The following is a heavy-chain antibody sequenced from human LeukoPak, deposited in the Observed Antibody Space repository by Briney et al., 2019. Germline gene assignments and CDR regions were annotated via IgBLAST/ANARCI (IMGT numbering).Heavy chain of an antibody. CDR3: ARLGSYHDF. Sequence: SETLSLTCTVSGASISNYYWSWVRQTPEKGLEWLGHIHTSGGGSYYPSLKSRLTMSIDTSRSQLSLKLTSVTAADTAVYFCARLGSYHDFWGQGALVTVSS. V-gene: IGHV4-4*09. CDR1: GASISNYY. CDR2: IHTSGGG. J-gene: IGHJ4*02. D-gene: IGHD1-26*01.